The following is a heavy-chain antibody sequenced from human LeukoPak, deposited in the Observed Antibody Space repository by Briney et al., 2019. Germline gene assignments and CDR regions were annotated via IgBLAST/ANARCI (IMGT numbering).Heavy chain of an antibody. D-gene: IGHD3-10*01. J-gene: IGHJ4*02. CDR2: VYYSGST. V-gene: IGHV4-61*01. CDR3: ARVRYGSGSYYFDN. Sequence: PSGTLSLTCTVSGGSVSNASYYWSWIRQPPGRGLDWIGYVYYSGSTSYSPSLQSRVTVSVDTSKNQFSLKLTSVTAADTAVYYCARVRYGSGSYYFDNWGQGTLVTVSS. CDR1: GGSVSNASYY.